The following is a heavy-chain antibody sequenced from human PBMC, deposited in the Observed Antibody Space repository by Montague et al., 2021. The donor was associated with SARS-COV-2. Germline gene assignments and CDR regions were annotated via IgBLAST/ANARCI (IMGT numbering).Heavy chain of an antibody. Sequence: TLSLTCTVSIASISSGGYYWSWIRQPAGKGLEWIGRIYTSGSTNYNPSLKSRVTISVDTSKNQFSLKLSSVTAADTAVYYCARDGYSSGWNGLHWFDPWGQGTLVTVSS. CDR1: IASISSGGYY. D-gene: IGHD6-25*01. CDR2: IYTSGST. V-gene: IGHV4-61*02. J-gene: IGHJ5*02. CDR3: ARDGYSSGWNGLHWFDP.